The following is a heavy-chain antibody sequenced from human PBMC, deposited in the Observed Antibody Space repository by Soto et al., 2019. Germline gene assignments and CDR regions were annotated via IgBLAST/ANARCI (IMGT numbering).Heavy chain of an antibody. J-gene: IGHJ4*02. CDR1: GFTLSNYG. CDR2: ISGSSDRT. V-gene: IGHV3-23*01. Sequence: GGSLRLSCAASGFTLSNYGMNWVRQAPGKGLEWVSGISGSSDRTYYADFVKGRFTISRDKSKNTLYLQMNSLRAEDTAVYYCAKLEGLGYWGQGTLVTVSS. CDR3: AKLEGLGY.